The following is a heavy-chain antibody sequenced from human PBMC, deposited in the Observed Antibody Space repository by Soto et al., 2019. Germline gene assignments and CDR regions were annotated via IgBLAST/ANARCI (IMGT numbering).Heavy chain of an antibody. CDR3: ARSDWWELLPADY. CDR1: GFTFSSYA. D-gene: IGHD1-26*01. CDR2: ISYDGSNK. Sequence: PGGSLRLSCAASGFTFSSYAMHWVRQAPGKGLEWVAVISYDGSNKYYADSVKGRFTISRDNSKNTLYLQMNSLRAEDTAVYYCARSDWWELLPADYWGQGTLVTVSS. V-gene: IGHV3-30-3*01. J-gene: IGHJ4*02.